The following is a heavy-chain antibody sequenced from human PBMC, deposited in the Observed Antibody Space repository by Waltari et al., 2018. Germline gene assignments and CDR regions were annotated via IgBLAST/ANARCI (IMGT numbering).Heavy chain of an antibody. D-gene: IGHD3-3*01. CDR1: GYTFTSFG. V-gene: IGHV1-18*01. Sequence: QVQMVQSGAEVKKPGASVRVSCKASGYTFTSFGLNWVRPAPGQGLEWMGWISGYSGDAKFAQKVQGRLTMTTDASTSTAYMELRSLESDDTGVYYCARDGVTLFGVVIAEGNYFDYWGQGTLLTVSS. CDR3: ARDGVTLFGVVIAEGNYFDY. J-gene: IGHJ4*02. CDR2: ISGYSGDA.